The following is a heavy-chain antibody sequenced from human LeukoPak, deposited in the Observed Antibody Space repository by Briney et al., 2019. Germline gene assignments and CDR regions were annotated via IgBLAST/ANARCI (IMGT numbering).Heavy chain of an antibody. V-gene: IGHV1-69*05. CDR3: ARSKTVHGAFDI. D-gene: IGHD4-17*01. CDR1: GGTFSSYA. J-gene: IGHJ3*02. Sequence: ASVKVSCKASGGTFSSYAISWVRQAPGQGLEWMGGIIPIFGTANYAQKFQGRVTITTDESTSTAYMELSSLRSEDTAVYYCARSKTVHGAFDIWGQGTMVTVSS. CDR2: IIPIFGTA.